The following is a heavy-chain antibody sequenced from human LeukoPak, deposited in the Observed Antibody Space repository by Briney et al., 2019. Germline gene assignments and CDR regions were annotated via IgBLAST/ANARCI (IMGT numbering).Heavy chain of an antibody. CDR1: GGSICSYY. CDR3: TRRRRDGYNFDL. V-gene: IGHV4-59*01. CDR2: VFSSGST. Sequence: PSETLSLTCTVSGGSICSYYWSWIRQPPGKGLEWVGYVFSSGSTTYNPSLKSRVTISVDTSKNQFSLELSSVTAADTAMYYCTRRRRDGYNFDLWGQGTLVTVSS. D-gene: IGHD5-24*01. J-gene: IGHJ4*02.